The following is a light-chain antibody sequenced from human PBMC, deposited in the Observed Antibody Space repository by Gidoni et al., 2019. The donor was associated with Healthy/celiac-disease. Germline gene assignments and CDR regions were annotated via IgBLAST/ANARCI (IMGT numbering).Light chain of an antibody. Sequence: EIVLTQSPGTLSLSPGERATRSCRASQSVSSSYLAWYQQNPGQAPRLLIYGASRRATGIPDRFSGSGCGTDFTLTISRLEPEDFAVYYCQQYGSSPQTFGQGTKVEIK. CDR2: GAS. CDR3: QQYGSSPQT. V-gene: IGKV3-20*01. CDR1: QSVSSSY. J-gene: IGKJ1*01.